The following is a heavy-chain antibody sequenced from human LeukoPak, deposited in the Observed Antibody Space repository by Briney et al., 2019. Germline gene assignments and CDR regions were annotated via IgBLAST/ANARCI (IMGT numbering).Heavy chain of an antibody. V-gene: IGHV3-23*01. CDR1: GFSFSTYA. Sequence: GGSLRLSCAGSGFSFSTYAMTWVRQAPGIGLESVSAISGSGGYTYYADSVKGRFTISRDNSKNTLYLQMNSLRAEDTAIYYCAKAEGKNPTGGRWLDWGQGTLVTVSS. CDR3: AKAEGKNPTGGRWLD. CDR2: ISGSGGYT. D-gene: IGHD6-19*01. J-gene: IGHJ4*02.